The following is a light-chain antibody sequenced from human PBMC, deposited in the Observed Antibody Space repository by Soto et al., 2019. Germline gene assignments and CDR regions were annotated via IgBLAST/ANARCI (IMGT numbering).Light chain of an antibody. Sequence: QCVLTQPPSVSAAPGQEVTISCSGSSSNIGNNYVSWYQQLPGTAPKLLIYDNNKRPSGIPDRFSGSKSGTSATLGITGLQTGDEADYYCGTWDSSLSAVVFGGGTQLTVL. CDR3: GTWDSSLSAVV. V-gene: IGLV1-51*01. J-gene: IGLJ2*01. CDR2: DNN. CDR1: SSNIGNNY.